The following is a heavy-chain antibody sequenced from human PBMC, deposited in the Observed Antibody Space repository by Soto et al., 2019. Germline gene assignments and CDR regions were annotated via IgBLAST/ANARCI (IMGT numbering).Heavy chain of an antibody. V-gene: IGHV3-15*01. D-gene: IGHD2-2*01. Sequence: GGSLRLSCAASGFTFSNAWMSWVRQAPGKGLEWVGRIKSKTDGGTTDYASPVKGRFTISRDDSKNTLYLQMNSLKTEDTAVYYCTTDLIVVVPAAIPPIDYWGQGTLVTVSS. CDR1: GFTFSNAW. J-gene: IGHJ4*02. CDR3: TTDLIVVVPAAIPPIDY. CDR2: IKSKTDGGTT.